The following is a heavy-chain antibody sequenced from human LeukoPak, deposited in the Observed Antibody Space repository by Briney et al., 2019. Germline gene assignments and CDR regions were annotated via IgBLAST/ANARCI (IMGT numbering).Heavy chain of an antibody. CDR2: ISPKSGDT. CDR1: GYTFSGYY. Sequence: ASVKVSCKASGYTFSGYYMHWVRQAPGQGHEWMGWISPKSGDTNYAQNFQGRVTMTRDTSISTAYTELSRLTSDDTAVYYCARGRDKTTSPAIDYWGQGTLVTVSS. CDR3: ARGRDKTTSPAIDY. V-gene: IGHV1-2*02. J-gene: IGHJ4*02. D-gene: IGHD2-2*01.